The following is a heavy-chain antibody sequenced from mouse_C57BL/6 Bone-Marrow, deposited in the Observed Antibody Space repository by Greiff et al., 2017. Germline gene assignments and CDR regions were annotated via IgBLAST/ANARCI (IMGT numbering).Heavy chain of an antibody. CDR1: GYTFTSYW. J-gene: IGHJ2*01. CDR2: IDPSDSYT. CDR3: ARGYYDYDGYYFDY. D-gene: IGHD2-4*01. Sequence: MESCKASGYTFTSYWMQWVKQRPGQGLEWIGEIDPSDSYTNYNQKFKGKATLTVDTSSSTAYMQLSSLTSEDSAVYYCARGYYDYDGYYFDYWGQGTTLTVSS. V-gene: IGHV1-50*01.